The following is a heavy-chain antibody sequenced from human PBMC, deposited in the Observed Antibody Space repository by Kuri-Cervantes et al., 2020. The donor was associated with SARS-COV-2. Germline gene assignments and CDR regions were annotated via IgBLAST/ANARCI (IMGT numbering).Heavy chain of an antibody. D-gene: IGHD2-21*01. CDR3: ARVLVRAFYYFYAVDV. J-gene: IGHJ6*02. CDR1: GFSFRIYG. Sequence: GESLKISCAASGFSFRIYGMYWVRQAPGKGLEWVAVISDDGRKKYYRDSVKGRFTISRDTSKNTVYLQMNSLRPDDTGVYFCARVLVRAFYYFYAVDVWGQGTTVTVSS. V-gene: IGHV3-30*03. CDR2: ISDDGRKK.